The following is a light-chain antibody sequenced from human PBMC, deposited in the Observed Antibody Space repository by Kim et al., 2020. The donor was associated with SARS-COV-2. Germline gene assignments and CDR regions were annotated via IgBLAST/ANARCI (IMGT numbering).Light chain of an antibody. Sequence: PGKTGRITGVGNEIGRKRVHWYQQWPGQAPVQFFLYTVNRPSGIPERFACSNSGNTATLTINRVEAGDEADYYCQVWDNGGDGYYVFGGGTKVTVL. CDR3: QVWDNGGDGYYV. CDR1: EIGRKR. CDR2: YTV. J-gene: IGLJ1*01. V-gene: IGLV3-21*04.